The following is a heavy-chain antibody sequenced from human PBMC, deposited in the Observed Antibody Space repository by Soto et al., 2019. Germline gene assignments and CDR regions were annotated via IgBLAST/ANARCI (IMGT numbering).Heavy chain of an antibody. Sequence: QVQLQESGPGLVKPSETLSLTCTVSGGSISSYYWSWIRQPPGKGLEWIGYIYYSGSTNYNPSLKSRVTISVDTSKNQFSLKLSSVTAADTAVYYCARAIWFGELLDYWGQGTLVTVSS. CDR2: IYYSGST. CDR1: GGSISSYY. D-gene: IGHD3-10*01. V-gene: IGHV4-59*01. CDR3: ARAIWFGELLDY. J-gene: IGHJ4*02.